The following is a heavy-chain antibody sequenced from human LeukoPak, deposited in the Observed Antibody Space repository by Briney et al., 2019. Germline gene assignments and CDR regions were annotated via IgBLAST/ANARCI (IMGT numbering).Heavy chain of an antibody. Sequence: GGSLRLSCAASGLTFNSYWMSWVRQAPGKGLEWVANIKKDGSEEYYVDSVKGRFTISRDNAKNTLYLQMNSLRAEDTAVYYCARSDSDYYGSGSSKALDYWGQGTLVTVSS. D-gene: IGHD3-10*01. V-gene: IGHV3-7*01. J-gene: IGHJ4*02. CDR1: GLTFNSYW. CDR3: ARSDSDYYGSGSSKALDY. CDR2: IKKDGSEE.